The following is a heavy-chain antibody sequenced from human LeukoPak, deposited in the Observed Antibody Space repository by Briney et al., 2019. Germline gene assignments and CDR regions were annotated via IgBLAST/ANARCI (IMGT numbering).Heavy chain of an antibody. CDR2: ISSSSSTI. CDR3: ARETNPGTMIVVVRYYYGMDV. J-gene: IGHJ6*02. Sequence: GGSLRLSCAASGFTFSSYSMNWVRQAPGKGLEWVSYISSSSSTIYYADSVKGRFTISRDNAKNSLYLQMNSLRAEDTAVYYCARETNPGTMIVVVRYYYGMDVWGQGTTVTVSS. CDR1: GFTFSSYS. D-gene: IGHD3-22*01. V-gene: IGHV3-48*04.